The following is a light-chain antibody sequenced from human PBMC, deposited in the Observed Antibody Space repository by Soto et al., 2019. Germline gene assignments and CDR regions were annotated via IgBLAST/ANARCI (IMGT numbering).Light chain of an antibody. CDR1: QSISTS. CDR2: VAS. J-gene: IGKJ2*01. V-gene: IGKV1-39*01. Sequence: DIQMTQSPSSLSASVGDRVTIACRASQSISTSLNWYQQKPGKAPKLLSYVASSLQSVVPSRFSGSGSGTDFTFTISSLQPEDFATYFCQQSYSSPYTFGQGTKLEIK. CDR3: QQSYSSPYT.